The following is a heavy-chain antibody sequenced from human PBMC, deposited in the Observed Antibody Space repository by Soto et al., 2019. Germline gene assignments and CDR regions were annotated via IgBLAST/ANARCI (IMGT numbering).Heavy chain of an antibody. V-gene: IGHV4-39*01. CDR2: IYYSGTS. CDR1: GGAIRDDRYY. J-gene: IGHJ5*02. CDR3: ARLHCDSPNCVPLDP. D-gene: IGHD2-2*01. Sequence: QLQLQESGPVLVKPSETLSLTCTVSGGAIRDDRYYWGWIRQPPGKGLEWIGSIYYSGTSSYNTSLKGRVPMSVDTSKKTLTLRLSSVTAASTAVYYCARLHCDSPNCVPLDPWGQGTLVIVSS.